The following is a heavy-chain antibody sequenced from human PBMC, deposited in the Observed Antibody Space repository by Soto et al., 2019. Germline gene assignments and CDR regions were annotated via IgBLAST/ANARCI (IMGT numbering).Heavy chain of an antibody. D-gene: IGHD2-8*01. J-gene: IGHJ4*02. CDR1: GDSISSGDYY. Sequence: TSETLSLTCTVSGDSISSGDYYWGWIRQQPGKGLEWIGNIYDSGSTYYNPSLKRRVSISVDMSMTQFSLKLNSVTPADTAVYYCARMVNAGMFFDYWGQGTLVTSPQ. V-gene: IGHV4-31*03. CDR3: ARMVNAGMFFDY. CDR2: IYDSGST.